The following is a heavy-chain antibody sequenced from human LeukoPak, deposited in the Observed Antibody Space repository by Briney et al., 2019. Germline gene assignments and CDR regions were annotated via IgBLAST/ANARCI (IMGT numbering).Heavy chain of an antibody. CDR1: GGSISSGGYY. Sequence: ASETLSLTCTVSGGSISSGGYYWSWIRQPPGKGLEWIGYIYHSGSTYYNPSLKSRVTISVDSSKNQFSLKLSSVTAADTAVYYCARDMLSGDFTFDYWGQGTLVTVSS. CDR3: ARDMLSGDFTFDY. J-gene: IGHJ4*02. D-gene: IGHD4-17*01. CDR2: IYHSGST. V-gene: IGHV4-30-2*01.